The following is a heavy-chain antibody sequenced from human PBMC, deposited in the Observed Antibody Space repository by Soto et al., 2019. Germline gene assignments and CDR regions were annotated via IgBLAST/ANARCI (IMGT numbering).Heavy chain of an antibody. J-gene: IGHJ5*02. V-gene: IGHV1-18*01. D-gene: IGHD4-17*01. Sequence: QVQLVQSGAEVKKPGASVKVSCKASGYTFTSYGISWVRQAPGQGLEWMGWISAYNGNTNYAQKLQGRVTMTTDTSTSTAYMELRSLRSDDTAVYDCARDVYGDYVRGNNWFDPWGQGTLVTVSS. CDR1: GYTFTSYG. CDR3: ARDVYGDYVRGNNWFDP. CDR2: ISAYNGNT.